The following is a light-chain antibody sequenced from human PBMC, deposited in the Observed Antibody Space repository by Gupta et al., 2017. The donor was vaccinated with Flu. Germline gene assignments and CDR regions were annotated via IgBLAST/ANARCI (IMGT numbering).Light chain of an antibody. CDR2: DAS. CDR3: QQYDNLPLT. CDR1: QDISNY. Sequence: DIQMTQSPSSLSASVGDRVTITCQASQDISNYLNWYQQKPGKAPKLLTYDASNLETGVPSRFSGSGSGTDFTFTISSLQPEDIATYYCQQYDNLPLTFGGGTKVGIK. J-gene: IGKJ4*01. V-gene: IGKV1-33*01.